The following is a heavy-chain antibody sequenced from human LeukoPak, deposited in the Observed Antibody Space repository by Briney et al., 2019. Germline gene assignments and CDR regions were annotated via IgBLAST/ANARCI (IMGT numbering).Heavy chain of an antibody. D-gene: IGHD5-24*01. V-gene: IGHV4-59*12. CDR1: GGSISSYY. Sequence: PSETLSLTCTVAGGSISSYYWSWIRQPPGKGLEWIGYTYYSGSTNYNASLKSRVTISVDTSKNQFSLKLSSVTAADTAVYYCARDLDGYNNWFDPWGQGTLVTVSS. J-gene: IGHJ5*02. CDR3: ARDLDGYNNWFDP. CDR2: TYYSGST.